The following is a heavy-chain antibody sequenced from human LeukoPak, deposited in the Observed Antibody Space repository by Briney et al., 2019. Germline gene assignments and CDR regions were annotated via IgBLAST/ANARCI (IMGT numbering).Heavy chain of an antibody. CDR1: GGTFSSYA. V-gene: IGHV1-2*02. D-gene: IGHD3-16*01. CDR2: INPNSGGT. Sequence: ASVKVSCKASGGTFSSYAISWVRQAPGQGLEWMGWINPNSGGTNYAQKFQGRVTMTRDTSISTAYMELSRLRSDDTAVYYCARSRRRGTLGWFDPWGQGTLVTVSS. J-gene: IGHJ5*02. CDR3: ARSRRRGTLGWFDP.